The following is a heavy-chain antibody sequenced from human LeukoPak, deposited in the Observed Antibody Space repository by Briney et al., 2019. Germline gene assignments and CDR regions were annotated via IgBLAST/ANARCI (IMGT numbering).Heavy chain of an antibody. CDR1: GYSYW. V-gene: IGHV5-51*01. Sequence: GESLKISCQGSGYSYWNGWVRQMPRKGLEWMGIIYPGDSDTRYSPSFQGQVTISADKSISTAYLQWSSLKASDTAMYYCARLVGDCSSTTCYSPGTFDYWGQGTLVTVSS. CDR3: ARLVGDCSSTTCYSPGTFDY. J-gene: IGHJ4*02. CDR2: IYPGDSDT. D-gene: IGHD2-2*02.